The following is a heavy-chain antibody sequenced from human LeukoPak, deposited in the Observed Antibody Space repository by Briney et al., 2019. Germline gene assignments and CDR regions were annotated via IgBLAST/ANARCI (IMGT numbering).Heavy chain of an antibody. CDR2: IYYSGST. CDR3: ARDGSVPLDAFDI. CDR1: GGSISSGGYY. D-gene: IGHD5-12*01. V-gene: IGHV4-31*03. J-gene: IGHJ3*02. Sequence: PSQTLSLTCTVSGGSISSGGYYWSWIRQHPGRGLGWIGYIYYSGSTYYNPSLKSRVTISVDTSKNQFSLKLSSVTAADTAVYYCARDGSVPLDAFDIWGQGTMVTVSS.